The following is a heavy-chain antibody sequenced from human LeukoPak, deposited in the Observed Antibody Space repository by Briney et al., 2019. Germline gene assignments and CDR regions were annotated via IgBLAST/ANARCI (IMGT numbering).Heavy chain of an antibody. V-gene: IGHV3-15*01. CDR1: GFTFTNAW. J-gene: IGHJ4*02. CDR3: TTDLGTYYHGSQRLIPIDY. CDR2: IKSKTDGETT. D-gene: IGHD3-10*01. Sequence: GGSLRLSCVDSGFTFTNAWMSWVRQAPGKGLEWIGRIKSKTDGETTNYAEPVRGRFTISRDDSKTAVYLQMDSLKIEDTAVYYCTTDLGTYYHGSQRLIPIDYWGQGTLVTVSP.